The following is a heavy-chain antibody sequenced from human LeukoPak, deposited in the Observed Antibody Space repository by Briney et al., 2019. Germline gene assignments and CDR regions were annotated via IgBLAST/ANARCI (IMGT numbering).Heavy chain of an antibody. CDR2: IYTSGST. CDR3: AKSDYFDTIDY. J-gene: IGHJ4*02. D-gene: IGHD3-22*01. V-gene: IGHV4-61*02. CDR1: GDSISSGSYY. Sequence: SETPSLTCTVSGDSISSGSYYWSWIRQPAGKGLEYIGRIYTSGSTNYNPSLKSRVSISVDTSKNQFSLTLSSVTAADTAVYYCAKSDYFDTIDYWGQGTLVTVSS.